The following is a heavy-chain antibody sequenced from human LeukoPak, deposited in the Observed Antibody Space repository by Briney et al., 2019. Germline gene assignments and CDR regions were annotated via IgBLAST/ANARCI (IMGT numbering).Heavy chain of an antibody. Sequence: PGGSLRLSCAASGFIFRTYGMNWVRQAPGKRLEYVSGITAGGGNTYYADSLKGRFTISRDDSKYTVFLQMNSLRVEDTAVYYCANGAYGVGGALDYWGRGSLVTVSS. CDR1: GFIFRTYG. CDR3: ANGAYGVGGALDY. V-gene: IGHV3-23*01. CDR2: ITAGGGNT. D-gene: IGHD2-21*01. J-gene: IGHJ4*02.